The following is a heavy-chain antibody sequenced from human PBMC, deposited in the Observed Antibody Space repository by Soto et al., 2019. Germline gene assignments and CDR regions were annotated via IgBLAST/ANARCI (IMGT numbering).Heavy chain of an antibody. D-gene: IGHD3-16*01. CDR1: GFTFSSYW. V-gene: IGHV3-74*01. CDR2: INSGRSDSA. J-gene: IGHJ6*02. CDR3: AKDYVRYNYYGMDV. Sequence: PGGSLRLSCAASGFTFSSYWMHWVRQAPGKGLVWVSRINSGRSDSAYYADSVKGRFTISRDNSKNTLYLQMNSLRAEDTAVYYCAKDYVRYNYYGMDVWGQGTTVTVS.